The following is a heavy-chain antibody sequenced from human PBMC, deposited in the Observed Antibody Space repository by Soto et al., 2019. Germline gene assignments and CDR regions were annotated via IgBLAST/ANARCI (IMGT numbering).Heavy chain of an antibody. CDR1: GYSFTSHW. Sequence: PGESLKISCKVSGYSFTSHWIVWVRQMSGEGLDCMGTIYPDDSDTRYSPSFQGQVTISSYKSISTAYLQWISLKASDTAMYYCARHMEAAAGQFYYYYGMDVWGQGTTVTVSS. J-gene: IGHJ6*02. CDR2: IYPDDSDT. V-gene: IGHV5-51*01. CDR3: ARHMEAAAGQFYYYYGMDV. D-gene: IGHD6-13*01.